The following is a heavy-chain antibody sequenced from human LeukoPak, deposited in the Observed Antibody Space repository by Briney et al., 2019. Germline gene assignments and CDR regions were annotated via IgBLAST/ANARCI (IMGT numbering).Heavy chain of an antibody. D-gene: IGHD1-7*01. Sequence: SETLSLTCTVSGGSISSYYWSWIRQPPGKGLEWIGYIYYSGSTNYNPSLKSRVTISVDTSKNQFSLKLSSVTAADTAVYYCARDRAGTFDYWGQGTLVTVSS. CDR3: ARDRAGTFDY. CDR2: IYYSGST. J-gene: IGHJ4*02. CDR1: GGSISSYY. V-gene: IGHV4-59*01.